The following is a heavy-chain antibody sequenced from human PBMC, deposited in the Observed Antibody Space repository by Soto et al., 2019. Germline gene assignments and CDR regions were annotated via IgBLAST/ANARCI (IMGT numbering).Heavy chain of an antibody. J-gene: IGHJ3*01. V-gene: IGHV3-30*03. CDR2: ISADGDTK. Sequence: VGSLRLSCAGSGFTFSDNILHWVRQAPGKGLEWLAFISADGDTKYYADSVKGRFTISRDNSKNTLYLQMNSLRREDTSVYYCLGGIGYIYGYDAFGLCGKGTMGAVAS. D-gene: IGHD5-18*01. CDR1: GFTFSDNI. CDR3: LGGIGYIYGYDAFGL.